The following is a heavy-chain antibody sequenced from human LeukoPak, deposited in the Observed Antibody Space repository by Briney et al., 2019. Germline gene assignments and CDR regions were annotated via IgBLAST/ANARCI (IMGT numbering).Heavy chain of an antibody. Sequence: GASVKVSCKVSGYTLTELSMHWVRQAPGKGLEWMGGFDPEDGETIYAQKFQGRVTMTEDTSTDTAYMELSSLRSEDTAVYYCATDSTGSSWYRDWFDPWGQGTLVTVSS. CDR2: FDPEDGET. CDR1: GYTLTELS. CDR3: ATDSTGSSWYRDWFDP. V-gene: IGHV1-24*01. D-gene: IGHD6-13*01. J-gene: IGHJ5*02.